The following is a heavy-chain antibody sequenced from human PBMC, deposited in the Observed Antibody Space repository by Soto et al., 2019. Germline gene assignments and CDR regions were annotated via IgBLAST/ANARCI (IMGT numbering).Heavy chain of an antibody. J-gene: IGHJ6*02. CDR1: GFTVSSNY. D-gene: IGHD3-10*01. CDR3: ASPGPTSTYYYYYGMDV. CDR2: IYSGGST. V-gene: IGHV3-53*01. Sequence: GSLRLSCAASGFTVSSNYMSWVRQAPGKGLEWVSVIYSGGSTYYADSVKGRFTISRDNSKNTLYLQMNSLRAEDTAVYYCASPGPTSTYYYYYGMDVWGQGTTVTVSS.